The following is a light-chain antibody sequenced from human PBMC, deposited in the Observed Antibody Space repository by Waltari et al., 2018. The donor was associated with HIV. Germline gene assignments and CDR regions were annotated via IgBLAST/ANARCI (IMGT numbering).Light chain of an antibody. J-gene: IGLJ3*02. CDR3: QSYDSSLNAWV. CDR1: SSNIGAGYD. CDR2: TNY. Sequence: QSVLTQPPSVSGAPGQRVTISCTGGSSNIGAGYDVHWYRPLPETAPQLLISTNYHRVPDRFSVSKSGTAVSLAITGLQAEDEADYYCQSYDSSLNAWVFGGGTRMTVL. V-gene: IGLV1-40*01.